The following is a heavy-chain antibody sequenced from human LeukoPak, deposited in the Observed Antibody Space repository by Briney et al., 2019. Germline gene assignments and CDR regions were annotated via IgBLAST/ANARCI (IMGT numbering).Heavy chain of an antibody. V-gene: IGHV1-8*01. CDR3: ARWTGDYFNSSGYYYGYFDY. Sequence: ASVKVSCKASGYTFTSYDINWVRQATGQGLEWMGWTNPNSGNTGYAQKFQGRVTMTRNTSISTAYMELSSLRSEDTAVYYCARWTGDYFNSSGYYYGYFDYWGQGTLVTVSS. D-gene: IGHD3-22*01. CDR1: GYTFTSYD. CDR2: TNPNSGNT. J-gene: IGHJ4*02.